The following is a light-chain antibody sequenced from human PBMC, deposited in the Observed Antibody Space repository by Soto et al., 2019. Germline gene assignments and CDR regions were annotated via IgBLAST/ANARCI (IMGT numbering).Light chain of an antibody. CDR3: QQYSSWPPIT. J-gene: IGKJ5*01. CDR2: AAS. CDR1: QGISSY. Sequence: EIGLTQSPSTLSLSPGERVTLSCRASQGISSYLACYQQKPGKAPRLLIYAASTRDSGIPSRFSGSGSGTEFTLTISSLQSEDFAVYYCQQYSSWPPITFGQGTRLEI. V-gene: IGKV3-15*01.